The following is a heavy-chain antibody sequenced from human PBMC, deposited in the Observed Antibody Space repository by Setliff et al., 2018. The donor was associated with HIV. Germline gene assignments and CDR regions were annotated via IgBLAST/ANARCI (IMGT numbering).Heavy chain of an antibody. J-gene: IGHJ4*02. D-gene: IGHD3-16*01. CDR1: GASLSGHY. CDR3: ATYPRPPYDFEY. CDR2: VYYTGTT. Sequence: SETLSLTCTVSGASLSGHYWSWLRQPPGKTLEWIGYVYYTGTTNYNPSLQSRVTISLDTSKSQFSLKLASATAADTAVYYCATYPRPPYDFEYWGQGNLVTVSS. V-gene: IGHV4-59*11.